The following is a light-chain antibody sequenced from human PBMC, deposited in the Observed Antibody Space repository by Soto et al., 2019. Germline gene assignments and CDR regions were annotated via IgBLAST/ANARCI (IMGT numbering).Light chain of an antibody. CDR2: DAS. CDR1: QTISTW. CDR3: QQYNSYSWT. Sequence: GDRVTITCRASQTISTWMAWYQQKPEKAPKLLVYDASTLQSGVASRFSDSGSGTEFTLIISGLQPDDSATYYCQQYNSYSWTFGQGTKVDIK. V-gene: IGKV1-5*01. J-gene: IGKJ1*01.